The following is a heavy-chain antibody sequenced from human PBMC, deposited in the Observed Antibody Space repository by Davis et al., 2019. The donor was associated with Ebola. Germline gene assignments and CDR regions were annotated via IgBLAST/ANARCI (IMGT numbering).Heavy chain of an antibody. J-gene: IGHJ2*01. CDR3: AKGNPYWYFDL. Sequence: PGGSLRLSCAASGFTFSSYSMNWVRQAPGKGLEWVSSISSSSSYIYYADSVKGRFTISRDNSKNTLYLQMNSLRAKDTAVYYCAKGNPYWYFDLWGRGTLVTVSS. CDR1: GFTFSSYS. CDR2: ISSSSSYI. V-gene: IGHV3-21*01.